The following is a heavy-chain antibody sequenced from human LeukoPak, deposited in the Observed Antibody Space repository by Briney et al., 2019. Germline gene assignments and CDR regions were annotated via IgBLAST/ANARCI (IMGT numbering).Heavy chain of an antibody. Sequence: SETLSLTCTVYGGSISSYYWSWIRQPPGKGLEWIGYIYYSGSTNYNPSLKSRVTISVDTSKNQFSLKLSSVTAADTTVYYCARAHDYGDYDSPYIDVWGKGTTVTVSS. J-gene: IGHJ6*03. CDR3: ARAHDYGDYDSPYIDV. V-gene: IGHV4-59*01. CDR1: GGSISSYY. CDR2: IYYSGST. D-gene: IGHD4-17*01.